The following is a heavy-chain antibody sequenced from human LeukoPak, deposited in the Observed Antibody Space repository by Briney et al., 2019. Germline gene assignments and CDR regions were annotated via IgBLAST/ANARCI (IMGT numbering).Heavy chain of an antibody. CDR2: INPNSGGT. Sequence: ASVKVSCKTSGYTFTGYYMHWVRQAPGQGLEWMGWINPNSGGTNYAQKFQGRVTMTRDTSISTAYMELSRLRSDDTAVYYCARGASSYYDFWSGYPLVFWGQGTLVTVSS. CDR3: ARGASSYYDFWSGYPLVF. V-gene: IGHV1-2*02. CDR1: GYTFTGYY. J-gene: IGHJ4*02. D-gene: IGHD3-3*01.